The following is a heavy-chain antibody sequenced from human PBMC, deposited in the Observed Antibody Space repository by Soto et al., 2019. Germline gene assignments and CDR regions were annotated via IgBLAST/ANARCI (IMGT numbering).Heavy chain of an antibody. CDR1: GYTFTSYY. J-gene: IGHJ3*02. Sequence: ASVKVSCKASGYTFTSYYMHWVRQAPGQGLEWMGIINPSGGSTIYAQKFQGRVTMTRDTSTSTVYMDLSSLRSEDTAVYYCASALTYYDLLDIWGQGTMVTVS. CDR2: INPSGGST. V-gene: IGHV1-46*01. CDR3: ASALTYYDLLDI. D-gene: IGHD3-3*01.